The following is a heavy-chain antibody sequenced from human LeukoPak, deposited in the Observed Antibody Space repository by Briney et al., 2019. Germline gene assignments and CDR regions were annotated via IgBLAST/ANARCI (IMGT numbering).Heavy chain of an antibody. CDR1: GFTFSSYA. V-gene: IGHV3-23*01. Sequence: GGSLRLSCAASGFTFSSYAMSWVRQAPGKGLEWVSDISGSGGSRYYADSVKGRFTISRDNSKDTLYLQMNSLRAEDTAVYYCARTLVVVMYYGMDVWGQGTTVTVSS. D-gene: IGHD3-22*01. J-gene: IGHJ6*02. CDR2: ISGSGGSR. CDR3: ARTLVVVMYYGMDV.